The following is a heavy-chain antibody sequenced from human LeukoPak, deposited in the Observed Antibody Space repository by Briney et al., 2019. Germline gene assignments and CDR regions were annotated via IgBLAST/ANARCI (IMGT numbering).Heavy chain of an antibody. Sequence: ASVKVSCKASGYTFTSYGISWVRQAPGQGLEWMGWISAYNGNTNYAQKLQGRGTMTTDTSTSTAYMELRSLRSDDTAVYYCARDQRAVAGTGSNYYHMDVWGKGTTVTVSS. D-gene: IGHD6-19*01. CDR3: ARDQRAVAGTGSNYYHMDV. CDR1: GYTFTSYG. V-gene: IGHV1-18*01. CDR2: ISAYNGNT. J-gene: IGHJ6*03.